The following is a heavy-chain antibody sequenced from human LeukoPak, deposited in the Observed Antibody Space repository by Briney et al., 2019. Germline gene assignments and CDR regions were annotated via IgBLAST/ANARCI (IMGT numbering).Heavy chain of an antibody. J-gene: IGHJ6*02. D-gene: IGHD2-2*01. CDR2: ISYSGIT. Sequence: SEALSLTCTVFGVSVTASGYYGAWIRQPPGRGLEWIGSISYSGITYYKPSLRGRVTISGDTAKNQFSLKLSSVTAADTAVYYCARHNDYASLMDVWGQGTTVTVSS. V-gene: IGHV4-39*01. CDR3: ARHNDYASLMDV. CDR1: GVSVTASGYY.